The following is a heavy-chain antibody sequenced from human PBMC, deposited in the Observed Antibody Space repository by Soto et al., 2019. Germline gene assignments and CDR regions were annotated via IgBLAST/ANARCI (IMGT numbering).Heavy chain of an antibody. D-gene: IGHD2-2*01. J-gene: IGHJ6*02. CDR2: INAGNGNT. CDR3: AREGWAYCSSTSCYLSQASGMDV. V-gene: IGHV1-3*01. CDR1: GYTFTSYA. Sequence: ASVKVSCKASGYTFTSYAMHWVRQAPGQRLEWMGWINAGNGNTKYSQKFQGWVTMTRDTSISTAYMELSRLRSDDTAVYYCAREGWAYCSSTSCYLSQASGMDVWGQGTTVTVSS.